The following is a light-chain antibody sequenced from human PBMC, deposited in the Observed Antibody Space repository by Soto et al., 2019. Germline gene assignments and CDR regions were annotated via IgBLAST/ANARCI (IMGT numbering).Light chain of an antibody. CDR2: DAS. Sequence: EIVLTQSPATLSLSPGERATLSCRASQSVGTYLAFYQHKPGQAPRLLISDASQRAPGIPARFSGSGSGTDFTLTISSLEAEDCAVYYCQQRATWPLTFGGGTKVEIK. CDR3: QQRATWPLT. CDR1: QSVGTY. J-gene: IGKJ4*01. V-gene: IGKV3-11*01.